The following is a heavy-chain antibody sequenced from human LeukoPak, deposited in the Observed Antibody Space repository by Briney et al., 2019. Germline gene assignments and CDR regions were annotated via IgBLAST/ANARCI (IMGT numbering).Heavy chain of an antibody. V-gene: IGHV3-48*03. J-gene: IGHJ3*02. CDR2: ISGSGATI. CDR3: ARDGATIGGALDI. D-gene: IGHD1-26*01. CDR1: GFNLSSYE. Sequence: GGSLRLSCAASGFNLSSYEMNWVRQAPGKGLEWVSYISGSGATIYYADSVKGRFTISRDNAKKSVYLQLNSLRVEDTAVYYCARDGATIGGALDIWGQGTMVTVSS.